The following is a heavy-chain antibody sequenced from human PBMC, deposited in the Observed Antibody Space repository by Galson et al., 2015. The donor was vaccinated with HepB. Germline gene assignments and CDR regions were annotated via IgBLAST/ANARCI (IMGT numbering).Heavy chain of an antibody. CDR1: GFTFNSYG. V-gene: IGHV3-48*02. Sequence: SLRLSCAASGFTFNSYGMNWVRQAPGKGLEWVSYISSSSSTIYYADSVKGRFTISRDNAKNSLYLQMNSLRDEDTAVYYCARDSYSTTVTTWGSAFDVWGQGTMVTVSS. CDR3: ARDSYSTTVTTWGSAFDV. J-gene: IGHJ3*01. D-gene: IGHD4-17*01. CDR2: ISSSSSTI.